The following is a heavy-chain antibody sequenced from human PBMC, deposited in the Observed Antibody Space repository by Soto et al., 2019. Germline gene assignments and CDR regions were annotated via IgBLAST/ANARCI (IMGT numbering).Heavy chain of an antibody. CDR2: IGTAGDT. V-gene: IGHV3-13*01. D-gene: IGHD2-15*01. CDR3: ARGGYCSGGSCYGPYPLYYMDV. Sequence: GGSLRLSCAASGFTFSSYDMHWVRQATGKGLEWVSAIGTAGDTYYPGSVKGRFTISRENAKNSLYLQMNSLRAGDTAVYYCARGGYCSGGSCYGPYPLYYMDVWGKGTTVTVSS. CDR1: GFTFSSYD. J-gene: IGHJ6*03.